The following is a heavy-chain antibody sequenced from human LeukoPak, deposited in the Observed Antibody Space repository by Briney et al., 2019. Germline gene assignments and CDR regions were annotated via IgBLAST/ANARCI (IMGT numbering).Heavy chain of an antibody. CDR2: ISYSGST. Sequence: SETLSLTCTASGVSISSYYWSWIRQPPGKGLEWMGYISYSGSTNFNPSLKSRVTISVDTAKNQFSMKLRSVTAADTAVYYCAREGTAGRNLNWFDPWGQGTLVTVSS. CDR1: GVSISSYY. D-gene: IGHD1-1*01. CDR3: AREGTAGRNLNWFDP. V-gene: IGHV4-59*01. J-gene: IGHJ5*02.